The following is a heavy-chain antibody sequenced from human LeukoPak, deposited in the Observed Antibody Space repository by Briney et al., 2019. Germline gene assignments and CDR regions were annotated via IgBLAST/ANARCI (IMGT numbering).Heavy chain of an antibody. D-gene: IGHD5-18*01. V-gene: IGHV1-2*02. Sequence: ASVKVSCKASGCTFTNYYIHWVRQAPGQGLEWMGWISPNNGGTNYAQNFQGRVTMTGDTSITTAYMQLSRLRSDDTAVYFCARKSGYTYASLDYWGQGTLVTVSS. CDR1: GCTFTNYY. J-gene: IGHJ4*02. CDR3: ARKSGYTYASLDY. CDR2: ISPNNGGT.